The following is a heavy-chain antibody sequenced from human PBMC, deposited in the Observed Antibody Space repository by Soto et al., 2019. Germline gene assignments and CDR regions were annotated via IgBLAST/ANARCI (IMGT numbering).Heavy chain of an antibody. V-gene: IGHV4-59*01. CDR1: GASISSYY. Sequence: AETLSRTCTVSGASISSYYWSWIRQPPGKGLEWIGYIHYSGSTNYNPSLKSRVTISVDTSSNQFSLKLRSVTAADTAVYFCARGRYGDYTSWGQGTLVTVSS. J-gene: IGHJ4*02. CDR3: ARGRYGDYTS. D-gene: IGHD4-17*01. CDR2: IHYSGST.